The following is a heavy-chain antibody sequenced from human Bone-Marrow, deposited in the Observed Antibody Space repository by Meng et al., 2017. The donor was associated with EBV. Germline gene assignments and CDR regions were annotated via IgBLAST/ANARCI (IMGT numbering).Heavy chain of an antibody. CDR3: ARGNAYNVPSFDY. D-gene: IGHD5-24*01. Sequence: QGLLRECGPGTVTPSGTLSHPCVLSGAFISGSNWWRWVRQPPGKGLEWIGEIWHGGNTNYNPSLKSRVTISVDKSGNQFSLNLNSVTAADTAVYYCARGNAYNVPSFDYWGQGTLVTVSS. J-gene: IGHJ4*02. CDR1: GAFISGSNW. CDR2: IWHGGNT. V-gene: IGHV4-4*02.